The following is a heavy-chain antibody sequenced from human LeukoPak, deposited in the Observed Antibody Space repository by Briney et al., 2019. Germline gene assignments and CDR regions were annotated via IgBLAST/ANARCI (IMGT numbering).Heavy chain of an antibody. V-gene: IGHV1-69*13. D-gene: IGHD6-25*01. CDR3: GLSGNYYYYYMDV. Sequence: SVKVSCKASGGTFRTFAISWVRQAPGQGLEWMGGIIPIFGIPDSAQKFRGRLTITADESTTTAYMELSSLRSDDTAIYYCGLSGNYYYYYMDVWGKGTTVTISS. J-gene: IGHJ6*03. CDR1: GGTFRTFA. CDR2: IIPIFGIP.